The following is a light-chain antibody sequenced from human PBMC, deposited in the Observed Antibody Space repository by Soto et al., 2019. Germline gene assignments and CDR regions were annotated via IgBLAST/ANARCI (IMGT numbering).Light chain of an antibody. V-gene: IGKV3-20*01. CDR2: GAS. J-gene: IGKJ2*01. Sequence: EIVLTQSPGTLSLSPGERATLSCRASQSVSDSSLAWYHQKPGQAPRLLIYGASRRATGIPDTFSSSGSVTEFTRTINRLEPEDFAVYYCQLYGDSPMYTFGQGNKLEIK. CDR3: QLYGDSPMYT. CDR1: QSVSDSS.